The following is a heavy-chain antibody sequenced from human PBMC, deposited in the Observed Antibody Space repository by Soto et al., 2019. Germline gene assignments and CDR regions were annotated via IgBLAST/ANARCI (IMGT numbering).Heavy chain of an antibody. D-gene: IGHD2-2*01. CDR1: GFIFSSLA. J-gene: IGHJ3*02. Sequence: EVQLLESGGGLVQPGGSLRLSCAASGFIFSSLAMSWVRQAPGKGLEWVSAIPGSADSTYYADSVKGRFTISRDNSKNTLYLQMNSLRAEDRAVYYCAKKLPEAGSHFAFDIWGHGTMVTVSS. V-gene: IGHV3-23*01. CDR3: AKKLPEAGSHFAFDI. CDR2: IPGSADST.